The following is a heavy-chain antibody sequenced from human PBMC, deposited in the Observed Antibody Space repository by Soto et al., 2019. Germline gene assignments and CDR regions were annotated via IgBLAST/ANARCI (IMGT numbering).Heavy chain of an antibody. CDR1: GGSFSGYY. D-gene: IGHD1-26*01. J-gene: IGHJ5*02. CDR2: INHSGST. V-gene: IGHV4-34*01. Sequence: SETLSLTCAVYGGSFSGYYWSWIRQPPGKGLEWIGEINHSGSTNYNPSLKSRVTISVDTSKNQFSLKLSSVTAADTAVYYCASGPTSRWFDPWGQGTLVTVSS. CDR3: ASGPTSRWFDP.